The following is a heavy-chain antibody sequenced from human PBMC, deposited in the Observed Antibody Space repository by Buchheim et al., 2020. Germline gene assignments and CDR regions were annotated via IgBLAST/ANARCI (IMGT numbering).Heavy chain of an antibody. V-gene: IGHV4-59*01. CDR1: GGSISSYY. D-gene: IGHD3-10*01. CDR2: IYYSGST. J-gene: IGHJ4*02. CDR3: ARQAPSWFGELLEFDY. Sequence: QVQLQESGPGLVKPSETLSLTCTVSGGSISSYYWSWIRQPPGKGLEWIGYIYYSGSTNYNPSLKSRVTISVDTSKNQFSLKLSSVTAADTAVYYCARQAPSWFGELLEFDYWGQGTL.